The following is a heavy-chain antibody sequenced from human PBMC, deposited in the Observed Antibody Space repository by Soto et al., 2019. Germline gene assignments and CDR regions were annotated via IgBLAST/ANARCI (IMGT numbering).Heavy chain of an antibody. D-gene: IGHD6-19*01. CDR2: FDPEDGET. V-gene: IGHV1-24*01. CDR3: ATVFGESNGWYTSYYFDY. J-gene: IGHJ4*02. Sequence: ASVKVSCKVSGNTLSELYMHWARQAPGKGLEWMGGFDPEDGETIYAQKFQGRVTMTEDTSTDTAYMELSSLRSEDTAVYYCATVFGESNGWYTSYYFDYWGQGTLVTVSS. CDR1: GNTLSELY.